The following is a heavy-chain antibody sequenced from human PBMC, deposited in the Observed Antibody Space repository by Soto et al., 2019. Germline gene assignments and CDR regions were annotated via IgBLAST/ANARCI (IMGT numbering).Heavy chain of an antibody. V-gene: IGHV1-69*02. CDR2: IIPILGIA. CDR3: ARGLKTTVTANYYYYYYYMDV. CDR1: GGTFSSYT. Sequence: ASVKVSCKASGGTFSSYTISWVRQAPGQGLEWMGRIIPILGIANYAQKFQGRVTITADKSTSTAYMELSSLRSEDTAVYYCARGLKTTVTANYYYYYYYMDVWGKGTTVTVSS. D-gene: IGHD4-17*01. J-gene: IGHJ6*03.